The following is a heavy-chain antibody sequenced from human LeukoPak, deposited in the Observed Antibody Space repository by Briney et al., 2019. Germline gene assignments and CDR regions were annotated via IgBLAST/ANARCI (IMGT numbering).Heavy chain of an antibody. CDR3: ARGAWNYYGSGSYYNFDY. D-gene: IGHD3-10*01. J-gene: IGHJ4*02. Sequence: GGSLRLSCAASGFTFSDYYMSWIRQAPGKGLEWVSYISSSSSYTNYADSVKGRFTISRDNAKNSLYLQMNSLRAGDTAVYYCARGAWNYYGSGSYYNFDYWGQGTLVTVSS. CDR1: GFTFSDYY. V-gene: IGHV3-11*06. CDR2: ISSSSSYT.